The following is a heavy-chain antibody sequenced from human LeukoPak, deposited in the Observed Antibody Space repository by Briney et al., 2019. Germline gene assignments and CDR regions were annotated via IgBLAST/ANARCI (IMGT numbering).Heavy chain of an antibody. Sequence: SETLSLTCTVSGGSISSYYWSWIRQPAGKGLEGMGRIYTSGSTNYNPSLKSRVTMSVDTSKNQFSLKLSSVTAADTAVYYCARVAVAGGIDYWGQGTLVTVSS. J-gene: IGHJ4*02. CDR3: ARVAVAGGIDY. D-gene: IGHD6-19*01. CDR1: GGSISSYY. CDR2: IYTSGST. V-gene: IGHV4-4*07.